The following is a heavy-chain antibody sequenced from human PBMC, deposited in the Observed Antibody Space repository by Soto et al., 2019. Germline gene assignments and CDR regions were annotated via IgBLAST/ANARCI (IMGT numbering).Heavy chain of an antibody. J-gene: IGHJ3*02. Sequence: LSLTCAASGFTFSSYWMSWVRQAPGKGLEWGANIKQDGSEKYYVDSVKGRFTISRDNAKNSLYLQMNSLRAEDTAVYYCARETGGYSSGDAFDIWGQGTMVTVSS. CDR2: IKQDGSEK. D-gene: IGHD6-19*01. V-gene: IGHV3-7*03. CDR3: ARETGGYSSGDAFDI. CDR1: GFTFSSYW.